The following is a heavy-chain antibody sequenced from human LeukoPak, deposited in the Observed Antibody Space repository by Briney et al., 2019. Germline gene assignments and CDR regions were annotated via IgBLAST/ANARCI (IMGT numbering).Heavy chain of an antibody. J-gene: IGHJ6*03. CDR1: GYTFTSYG. CDR3: ARGHYGGNIPRYYYMDV. CDR2: ISAYNGNT. V-gene: IGHV1-18*01. D-gene: IGHD4-23*01. Sequence: ASVKVSCKASGYTFTSYGISWVRQAPGQGLEWMGWISAYNGNTNYAQKLQGRVTMTTDTSTSTAYMELSSLRSDDTAVYYCARGHYGGNIPRYYYMDVWGKGTTVTVSS.